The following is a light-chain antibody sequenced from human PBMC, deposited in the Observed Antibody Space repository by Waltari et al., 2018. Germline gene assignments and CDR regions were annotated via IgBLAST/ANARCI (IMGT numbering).Light chain of an antibody. Sequence: SYELTQSSSVYVSPGQSATITCTGDNLGDKFCNWYQQRPGQAPVLVIHQNTKRPSGIPARFSGSNSGNTATLTISETQPLDEADYYCQAWDSSTVVFGGGTKLTVL. CDR2: QNT. J-gene: IGLJ3*02. CDR3: QAWDSSTVV. V-gene: IGLV3-1*01. CDR1: NLGDKF.